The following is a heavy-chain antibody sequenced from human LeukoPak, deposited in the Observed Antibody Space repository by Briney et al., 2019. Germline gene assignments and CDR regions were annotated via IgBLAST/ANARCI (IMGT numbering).Heavy chain of an antibody. CDR1: GFTFSSYW. J-gene: IGHJ4*02. D-gene: IGHD3-10*01. CDR2: INSDGSST. Sequence: GGSLRLSCAASGFTFSSYWMHWVRQAPGKGLVWVSRINSDGSSTSYADSVKGRFTISRDNAKNTLYLQMNSLRAEDTAVYYCARVRRYYGSGSLFDYWGQGTLVTVSS. CDR3: ARVRRYYGSGSLFDY. V-gene: IGHV3-74*01.